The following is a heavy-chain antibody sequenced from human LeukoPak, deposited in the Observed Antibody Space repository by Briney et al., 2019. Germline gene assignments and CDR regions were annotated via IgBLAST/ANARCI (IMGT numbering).Heavy chain of an antibody. J-gene: IGHJ4*02. Sequence: SQTLSLTCAISGDSVSGNSAVTWNWLRQSPSRGLEWLGRTYYRSNLNNDYAVSVKSRITIHPDTSKNQFSLHLNSVTPEDTAVYYCARGRNSGFDYWGQGTLVTVSS. D-gene: IGHD2/OR15-2a*01. CDR2: TYYRSNLNN. CDR3: ARGRNSGFDY. CDR1: GDSVSGNSAVT. V-gene: IGHV6-1*01.